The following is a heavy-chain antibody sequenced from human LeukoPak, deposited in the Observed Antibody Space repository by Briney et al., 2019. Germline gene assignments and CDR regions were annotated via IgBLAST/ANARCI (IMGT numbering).Heavy chain of an antibody. Sequence: PSETLSLTCTVSGGSISSYYWSWIRQPPGKGLAWIGYIYYSGSTNYNPSLKSRVTISVDTSKNQFSLKLSSVTAADTAVYYCARDTFTDDAFDIWGQGTMVTVSS. V-gene: IGHV4-59*01. D-gene: IGHD3-16*01. J-gene: IGHJ3*02. CDR1: GGSISSYY. CDR3: ARDTFTDDAFDI. CDR2: IYYSGST.